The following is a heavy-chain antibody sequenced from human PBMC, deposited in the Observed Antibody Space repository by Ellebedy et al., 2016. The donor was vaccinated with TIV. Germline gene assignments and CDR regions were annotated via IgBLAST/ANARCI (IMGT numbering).Heavy chain of an antibody. J-gene: IGHJ4*02. CDR2: IRADYGST. CDR1: GYTFTEYG. D-gene: IGHD5-18*01. CDR3: ARDKSGPQVAAAMETVADY. V-gene: IGHV1-18*04. Sequence: ASVKVSCQASGYTFTEYGISWVRPPPAQGLEWMGWIRADYGSTNYAQKLQGRVTMTTDTSPRTAYMEVRSLRSDDTAIYYCARDKSGPQVAAAMETVADYWGQGTLVTVTS.